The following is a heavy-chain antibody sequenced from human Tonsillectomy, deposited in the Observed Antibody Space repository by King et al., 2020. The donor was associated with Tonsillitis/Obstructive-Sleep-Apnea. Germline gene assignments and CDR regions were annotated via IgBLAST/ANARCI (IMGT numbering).Heavy chain of an antibody. D-gene: IGHD6-13*01. V-gene: IGHV4-39*01. CDR1: GGAISSSSYY. CDR2: IYYSGST. CDR3: ARLLYSSSWSHGYYYMDV. Sequence: LQLQESGPGLVKPSETLSLSCTVSGGAISSSSYYWGWIRQPPGKGLEWIAGIYYSGSTSYNPSLKSRVTISVDTSKNQFSLKVSSVTASDTAVYYCARLLYSSSWSHGYYYMDVWGKGTTVTVSS. J-gene: IGHJ6*03.